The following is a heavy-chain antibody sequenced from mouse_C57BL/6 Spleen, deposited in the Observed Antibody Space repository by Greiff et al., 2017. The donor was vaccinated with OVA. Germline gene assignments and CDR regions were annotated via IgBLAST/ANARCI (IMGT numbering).Heavy chain of an antibody. D-gene: IGHD2-2*01. CDR3: ASYGSAMDY. Sequence: EVHLVESGGGLVQPGGSLKLSCAASGFTFSDYGMAWVRQAPRKGPEWVAFISNLAYSIYYADTVTGRFTISRENAKNTLYLEMSSRRSEDTAMYYCASYGSAMDYWGQGTSVTVSS. CDR1: GFTFSDYG. J-gene: IGHJ4*01. V-gene: IGHV5-15*01. CDR2: ISNLAYSI.